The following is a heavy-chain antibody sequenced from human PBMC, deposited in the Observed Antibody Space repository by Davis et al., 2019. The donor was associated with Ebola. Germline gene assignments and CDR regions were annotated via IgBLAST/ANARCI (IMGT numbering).Heavy chain of an antibody. J-gene: IGHJ5*02. V-gene: IGHV3-11*01. CDR1: GFTFSDYY. Sequence: GESLKISCAASGFTFSDYYMSWIRQAPGKGLEWVSYISSSGSTIYYADSVKGRFTISRDNAKNSLYLQMNSLRAEDTAVYYCARGTIEYQLLSGWFDPWGQGTLVTVSS. D-gene: IGHD2-2*01. CDR3: ARGTIEYQLLSGWFDP. CDR2: ISSSGSTI.